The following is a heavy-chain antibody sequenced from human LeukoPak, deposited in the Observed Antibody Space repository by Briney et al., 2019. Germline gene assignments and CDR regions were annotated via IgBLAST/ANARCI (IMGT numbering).Heavy chain of an antibody. V-gene: IGHV1-18*01. Sequence: ASVKVSCKASGGTFSSYAISWVRQAPGQGLEWMGWISAYNGNTNYAQKLQGRVTMTTDTSTSTAYMELRSLRSDDTAVYYCARDRGRVITFGGVIVTPDYWGQGTLVTVSS. D-gene: IGHD3-16*02. CDR2: ISAYNGNT. J-gene: IGHJ4*02. CDR1: GGTFSSYA. CDR3: ARDRGRVITFGGVIVTPDY.